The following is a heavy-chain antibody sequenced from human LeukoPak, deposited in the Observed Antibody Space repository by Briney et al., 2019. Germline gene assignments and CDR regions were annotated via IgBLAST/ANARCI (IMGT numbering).Heavy chain of an antibody. Sequence: GGSLRLSCAASGFTFSSYSMNWVRQAPGKGLEWVSSISSSSSYIYYADSVKGRFTISRDNAKNSLYLQMNSLRAEDTAVYYCARDHRRNSGSYAFDYWGQGTLVTVSS. V-gene: IGHV3-21*01. D-gene: IGHD1-26*01. CDR2: ISSSSSYI. CDR3: ARDHRRNSGSYAFDY. CDR1: GFTFSSYS. J-gene: IGHJ4*02.